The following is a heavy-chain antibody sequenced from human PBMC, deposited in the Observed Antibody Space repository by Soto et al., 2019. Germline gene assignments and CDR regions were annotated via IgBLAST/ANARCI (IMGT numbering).Heavy chain of an antibody. CDR1: GFTFSSYS. V-gene: IGHV3-48*01. J-gene: IGHJ4*02. D-gene: IGHD3-10*01. CDR2: ISSSSSTI. CDR3: AREVLYSFAGFGELGPFDY. Sequence: EVQLVESGGGLVQPGGSLRLSCAASGFTFSSYSMNWVRQAPGKGLEWVSYISSSSSTIYYADSVKGRFTISRDNAKNSLYLQMNSLRAEDTAVYYCAREVLYSFAGFGELGPFDYWGQGTLVTVSS.